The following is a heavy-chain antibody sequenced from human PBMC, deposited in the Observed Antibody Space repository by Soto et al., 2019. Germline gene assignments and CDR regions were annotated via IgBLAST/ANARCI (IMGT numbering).Heavy chain of an antibody. CDR3: ARHSGYDYVFDY. V-gene: IGHV1-2*02. CDR1: GYTFTGYY. Sequence: GASVKVSCKASGYTFTGYYIHWVRQAPGQGLEWMGWINPNNGDTNYAQKFQGRVSMTRDTSISTAYMELSSLRFDDTAVYYCARHSGYDYVFDYWGQGTLVTVSS. D-gene: IGHD5-12*01. J-gene: IGHJ4*02. CDR2: INPNNGDT.